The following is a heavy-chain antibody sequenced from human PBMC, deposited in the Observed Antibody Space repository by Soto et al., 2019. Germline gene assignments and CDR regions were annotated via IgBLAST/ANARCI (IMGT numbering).Heavy chain of an antibody. V-gene: IGHV1-18*01. D-gene: IGHD3-3*01. CDR2: ISPKSGSI. CDR3: AREGFWSGYSPYYYYGMDV. J-gene: IGHJ6*02. CDR1: GYTFTRNG. Sequence: GASVKVSCKTSGYTFTRNGISWVRQAPGQGLEWMGWISPKSGSIKYAQKFQGRVIMTTDTSTSTAYMEVGSLRSDDTAVYYCAREGFWSGYSPYYYYGMDVWGQGTTVTVSS.